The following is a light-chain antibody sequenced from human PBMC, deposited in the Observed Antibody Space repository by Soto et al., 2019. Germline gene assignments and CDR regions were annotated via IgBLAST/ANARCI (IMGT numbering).Light chain of an antibody. CDR1: SSNIGSNS. J-gene: IGLJ1*01. Sequence: HSVLTQPPSGSGTPLPRVTISCSGNSSNIGSNSVYWYQQLPGTAPKLHIYRNNQRPSGVPDRFSGSKSGTSASLAISGLRSEDEADYYCAAWDDSMSGHYVFGTGTKVPVL. V-gene: IGLV1-47*01. CDR2: RNN. CDR3: AAWDDSMSGHYV.